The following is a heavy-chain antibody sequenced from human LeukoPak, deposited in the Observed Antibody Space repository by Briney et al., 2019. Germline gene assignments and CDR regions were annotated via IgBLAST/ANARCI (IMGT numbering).Heavy chain of an antibody. Sequence: GGSLRLSCVASGFTFGKYWMSRVRQAPGKGLEWVANIKQDGSEKYYVDSVKGRFTISRDNAKNSLYLQMNSLRAEDTAIYYCVRRQGSYFDTSGYYDGWGQGTLVTVSS. V-gene: IGHV3-7*01. D-gene: IGHD3-22*01. CDR1: GFTFGKYW. CDR2: IKQDGSEK. J-gene: IGHJ4*02. CDR3: VRRQGSYFDTSGYYDG.